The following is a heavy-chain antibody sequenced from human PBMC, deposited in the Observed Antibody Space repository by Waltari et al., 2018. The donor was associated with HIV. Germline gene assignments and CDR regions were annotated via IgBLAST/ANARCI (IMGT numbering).Heavy chain of an antibody. J-gene: IGHJ6*02. V-gene: IGHV3-74*01. Sequence: EVQLVESGGGLVQPGESLRLSCAASGFTFSSYWMHWVRQAPGKGLVWVSRINSDGSSTSYADSVKGRVTISRDNAKNTLYLQMNSLRAEDTAVYYCASGYSSSWRSDYYYYGMDVWGQGTTVTVSS. CDR2: INSDGSST. CDR1: GFTFSSYW. D-gene: IGHD6-13*01. CDR3: ASGYSSSWRSDYYYYGMDV.